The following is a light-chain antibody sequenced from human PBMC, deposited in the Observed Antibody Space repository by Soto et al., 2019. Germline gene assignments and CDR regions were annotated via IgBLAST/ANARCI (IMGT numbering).Light chain of an antibody. Sequence: QSALTQPASVSGSPGQSIAISCTGTSSDVGGYDYVSWYQQHPDKAPKLMIYEVTKRPSGVSNRFSGSKSGNTAPLTISGLQPEDEADYYCSSHTSGNTRVFGSGTKVTVL. CDR1: SSDVGGYDY. J-gene: IGLJ1*01. CDR2: EVT. CDR3: SSHTSGNTRV. V-gene: IGLV2-14*01.